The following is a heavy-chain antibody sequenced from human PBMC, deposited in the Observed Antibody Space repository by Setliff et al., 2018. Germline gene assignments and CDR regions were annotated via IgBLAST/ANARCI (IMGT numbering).Heavy chain of an antibody. CDR1: GDSISSTSYQ. CDR3: VRPGGTTVVARHFDY. V-gene: IGHV4-39*01. CDR2: IYYSGTP. Sequence: ASETLSLTCTVSGDSISSTSYQWGWVRQPPGKGLEWIGSIYYSGTPYYNASVESRVTISIDTSRNQFSLELRSVTVADTATYYCVRPGGTTVVARHFDYWGSGILVTVSS. D-gene: IGHD2-15*01. J-gene: IGHJ4*01.